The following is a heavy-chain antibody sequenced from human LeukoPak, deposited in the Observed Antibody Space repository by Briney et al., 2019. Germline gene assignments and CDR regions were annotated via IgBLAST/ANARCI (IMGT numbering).Heavy chain of an antibody. CDR3: ARDIGSDTAMVPVAFDI. Sequence: PGGSLRLSCAASGFTFSSYAMHWVRQAPGKGLEWVAVISYDGSNKYYADSVKGRFTISRDNSKNTLYLQMNSLRAEDTAVYYCARDIGSDTAMVPVAFDIWGQGTMVTVSS. D-gene: IGHD5-18*01. V-gene: IGHV3-30-3*01. J-gene: IGHJ3*02. CDR2: ISYDGSNK. CDR1: GFTFSSYA.